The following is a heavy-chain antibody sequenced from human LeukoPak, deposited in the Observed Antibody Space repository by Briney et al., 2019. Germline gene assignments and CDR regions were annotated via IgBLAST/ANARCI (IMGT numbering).Heavy chain of an antibody. CDR2: VRGNAITT. J-gene: IGHJ5*02. CDR3: ARDFSPCSSTSCSRRNWFDP. D-gene: IGHD2-2*01. Sequence: GGSLRLSCAASGFTFSGYAMSWVRQAPGKGLEWVSAVRGNAITTYYADSVMGRFTISRDNSKNTLFLQMNSLRAEDTAVYYCARDFSPCSSTSCSRRNWFDPWGQGTLVTVSS. V-gene: IGHV3-23*01. CDR1: GFTFSGYA.